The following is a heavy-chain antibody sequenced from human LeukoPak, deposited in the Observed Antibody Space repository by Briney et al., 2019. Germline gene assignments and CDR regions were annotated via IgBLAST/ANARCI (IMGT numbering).Heavy chain of an antibody. Sequence: GESLKISCKGSGYSFSSYWIGWVRQMPGKGLEWMGIIYPGHSDTKYSPSFQGQVTVSADRSINTAYLQWSSLEASDTAIYYCARAPLDSSGNHWGVWFDPWGQGTLVTVSS. CDR1: GYSFSSYW. D-gene: IGHD3-22*01. CDR3: ARAPLDSSGNHWGVWFDP. CDR2: IYPGHSDT. J-gene: IGHJ5*02. V-gene: IGHV5-51*01.